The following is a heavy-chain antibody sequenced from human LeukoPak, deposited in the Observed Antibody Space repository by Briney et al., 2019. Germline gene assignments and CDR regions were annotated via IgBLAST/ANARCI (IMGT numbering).Heavy chain of an antibody. CDR2: IYTSGST. CDR3: AGGTCSGGSCYSLGGIDY. CDR1: GGSISSGSYY. Sequence: SETLSLTCTVSGGSISSGSYYWSWIRQPAGKGLEWIWRIYTSGSTNYNPSLKSRVTISVDTSKNQFSLKLSSVTAADTAVYYCAGGTCSGGSCYSLGGIDYWGQGTLVTVSS. J-gene: IGHJ4*02. V-gene: IGHV4-61*02. D-gene: IGHD2-15*01.